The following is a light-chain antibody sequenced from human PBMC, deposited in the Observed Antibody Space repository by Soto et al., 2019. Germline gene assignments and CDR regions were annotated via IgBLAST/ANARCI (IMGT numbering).Light chain of an antibody. V-gene: IGLV2-14*01. J-gene: IGLJ2*01. CDR1: SSDVGAYNY. Sequence: HSALTQPASVSGSPGQSITISCPGTSSDVGAYNYVSWYQQHPGKVPKLMIYDVTTRPSGVSNRFSGSKSGNTASLTISGLQAEDEAVYSCASFTTSTTVVFGGGTKLTVL. CDR3: ASFTTSTTVV. CDR2: DVT.